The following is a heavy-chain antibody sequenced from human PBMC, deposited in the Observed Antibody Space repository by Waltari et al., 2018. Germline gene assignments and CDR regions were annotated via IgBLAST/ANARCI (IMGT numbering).Heavy chain of an antibody. CDR3: ASGDSMDY. CDR1: GFSFSNSW. D-gene: IGHD2-15*01. CDR2: IKQDGSEK. V-gene: IGHV3-7*01. Sequence: EVHLVESGGGLVQPGGSLRPSCAASGFSFSNSWMYWVRQASGKGLEWVANIKQDGSEKFYVDSVKGRFTISRDNAKNSLFLQMNSLTAEDTALYYCASGDSMDYWGQGTLVTVSS. J-gene: IGHJ4*02.